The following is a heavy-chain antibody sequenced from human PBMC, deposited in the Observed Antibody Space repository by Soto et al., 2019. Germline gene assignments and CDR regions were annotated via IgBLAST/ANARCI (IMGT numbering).Heavy chain of an antibody. D-gene: IGHD3-16*01. CDR2: ISGSSGGST. V-gene: IGHV3-23*01. J-gene: IGHJ4*02. Sequence: EVQLLESGGTLVQPGGSLRLSCAASGFTFSTYAMNWVRQAPGKGLEWVSFISGSSGGSTYYADSVKGRFTISRDNSKNTLFLQMTTLRVEDTAVYYCANVSRCPGGLRSLFWGQGSLVTVSS. CDR3: ANVSRCPGGLRSLF. CDR1: GFTFSTYA.